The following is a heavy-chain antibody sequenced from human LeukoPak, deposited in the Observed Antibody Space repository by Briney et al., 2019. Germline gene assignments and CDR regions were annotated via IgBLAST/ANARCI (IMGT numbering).Heavy chain of an antibody. V-gene: IGHV4-4*07. CDR3: ARHLLRDGYNW. Sequence: SETLSLTCSVSGDSISSYYWTWIRQPAGKGLEWIGRINTSGSTNYNPSLKSRITISVDTSKNQFSLKLSSVTAADTAVYYCARHLLRDGYNWWGQGTLVTVSS. CDR1: GDSISSYY. CDR2: INTSGST. J-gene: IGHJ4*02. D-gene: IGHD5-24*01.